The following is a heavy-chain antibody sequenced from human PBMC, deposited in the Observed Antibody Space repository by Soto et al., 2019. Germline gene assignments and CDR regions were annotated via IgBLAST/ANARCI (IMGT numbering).Heavy chain of an antibody. D-gene: IGHD3-3*01. CDR2: FDPEDGET. V-gene: IGHV1-24*01. Sequence: ASVKVSCKVSGYTLTELSMHWVRQAPGKGLEWMGGFDPEDGETIYAQKFQGRVTMTEDTSTDTAYMELSRLRSEDTAVYYCARGVRFLEWFPIFDIWGQGTMVTVSS. J-gene: IGHJ3*02. CDR3: ARGVRFLEWFPIFDI. CDR1: GYTLTELS.